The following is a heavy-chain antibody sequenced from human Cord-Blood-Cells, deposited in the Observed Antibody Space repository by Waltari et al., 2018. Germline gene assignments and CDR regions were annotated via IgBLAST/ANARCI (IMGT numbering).Heavy chain of an antibody. J-gene: IGHJ4*02. V-gene: IGHV4-30-4*01. Sequence: QVQLQESGPGLVKPSQTLSLTCPVSGGSIRSVDYSWSWIRQPPVKGLEWIGYIYYSGSTYYNPSLKSRVTISVDTSKNQFSLKLSSVTAADTAVYYCARGEDGTRYGHWGQGTLVTVSS. CDR3: ARGEDGTRYGH. CDR1: GGSIRSVDYS. D-gene: IGHD1-7*01. CDR2: IYYSGST.